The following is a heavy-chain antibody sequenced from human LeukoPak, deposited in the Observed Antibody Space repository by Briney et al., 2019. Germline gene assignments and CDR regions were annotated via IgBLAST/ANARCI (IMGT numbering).Heavy chain of an antibody. Sequence: GGSLRLSCAASGFTFDDYTMHWVRQAPGKGLEWVSLISWDGGSTYYADSVKGRFTISRDNSKNSLYLQMNSLRTEDTALYYCARGDCSSTSCYPHYYYGMDVWGQGTTVTVSS. J-gene: IGHJ6*02. CDR3: ARGDCSSTSCYPHYYYGMDV. D-gene: IGHD2-2*01. V-gene: IGHV3-43*01. CDR1: GFTFDDYT. CDR2: ISWDGGST.